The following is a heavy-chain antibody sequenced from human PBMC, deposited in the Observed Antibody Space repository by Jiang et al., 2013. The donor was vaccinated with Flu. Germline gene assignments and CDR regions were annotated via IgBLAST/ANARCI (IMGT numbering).Heavy chain of an antibody. Sequence: SNYMSWVRQAPGKGLEWVSVIYSGGSTYYADSVKGRFTISRDNSKNTLYLQMNSLRAEDTAVYYCASNNPMTTVVTLYYYGMDVWGQGTTVTVSS. V-gene: IGHV3-53*01. J-gene: IGHJ6*02. CDR1: SNY. CDR2: IYSGGST. D-gene: IGHD4-23*01. CDR3: ASNNPMTTVVTLYYYGMDV.